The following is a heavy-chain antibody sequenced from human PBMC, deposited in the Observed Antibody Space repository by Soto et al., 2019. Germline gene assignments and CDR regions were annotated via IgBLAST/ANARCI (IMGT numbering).Heavy chain of an antibody. D-gene: IGHD3-10*01. CDR2: IYWDDDK. CDR1: GFSLSTSGGG. V-gene: IGHV2-5*02. J-gene: IGHJ4*02. CDR3: AHNVLLWFEERYFDY. Sequence: QITLKESGPTLVKPTQSLTLTCTFSGFSLSTSGGGVGWIRQPPGQDLEWLALIYWDDDKRNSPSLKPRLTRTKDPSKYRGVLTRTNMDPVDTATYYCAHNVLLWFEERYFDYWGQGTLVTVSS.